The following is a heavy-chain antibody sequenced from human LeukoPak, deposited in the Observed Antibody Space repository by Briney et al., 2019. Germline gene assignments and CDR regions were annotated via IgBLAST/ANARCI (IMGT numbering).Heavy chain of an antibody. J-gene: IGHJ4*02. CDR2: IIPIFGTA. CDR1: GYTFTGYY. CDR3: ARGRFFGVVIISQPFDY. Sequence: GASVKVSCKASGYTFTGYYMHWVRQAPGQGLEWMGGIIPIFGTANYAQKFQGRVTITTDESTSTAYMELSSLRSEDTAVYYCARGRFFGVVIISQPFDYWGQGTLVTVSS. D-gene: IGHD3-3*01. V-gene: IGHV1-69*05.